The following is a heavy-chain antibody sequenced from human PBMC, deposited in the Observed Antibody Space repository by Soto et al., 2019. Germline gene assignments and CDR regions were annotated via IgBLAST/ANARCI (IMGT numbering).Heavy chain of an antibody. CDR3: ARRKYSSSWYLGYYGMDV. CDR2: IYPGDSDT. V-gene: IGHV5-51*01. J-gene: IGHJ6*02. CDR1: GYNFNSYW. Sequence: GEYLKISRKGSGYNFNSYWIVWERQMAVTGLEWMGIIYPGDSDTRYSPSFQGQVTVSADKSISTAYLQWSSLKASDTAMYYCARRKYSSSWYLGYYGMDVWGQGTTVTVSS. D-gene: IGHD6-13*01.